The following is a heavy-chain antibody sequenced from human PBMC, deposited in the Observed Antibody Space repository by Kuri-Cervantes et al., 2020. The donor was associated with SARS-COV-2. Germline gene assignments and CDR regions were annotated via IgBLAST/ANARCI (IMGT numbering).Heavy chain of an antibody. J-gene: IGHJ3*02. D-gene: IGHD2-2*02. CDR3: ARDFCGSTSCYTSYPGEAFDI. CDR1: GFLYSASA. V-gene: IGHV3-73*01. CDR2: VRGKANNYAA. Sequence: GGSLRLSCEVSGFLYSASAIHWVRQASGKGLEWVGRVRGKANNYAAAYAASVRGRFTISRDNAKNSLYLQMNSLRAEDTAVYYCARDFCGSTSCYTSYPGEAFDIWGQGTMVTVSS.